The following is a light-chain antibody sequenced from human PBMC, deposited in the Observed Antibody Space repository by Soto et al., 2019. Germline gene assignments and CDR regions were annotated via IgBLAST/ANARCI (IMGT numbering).Light chain of an antibody. V-gene: IGLV2-14*01. CDR2: EVS. Sequence: QSALTQPASVSGSPGQSITISCTGTSSDVGGYNYVSWYQQHPGKAPKLMIYEVSDRPSGVSNRFSGSKSGNTASLTISGLQAEDEAHYYFISCTSSIVVFGGGTKVTVL. J-gene: IGLJ2*01. CDR1: SSDVGGYNY. CDR3: ISCTSSIVV.